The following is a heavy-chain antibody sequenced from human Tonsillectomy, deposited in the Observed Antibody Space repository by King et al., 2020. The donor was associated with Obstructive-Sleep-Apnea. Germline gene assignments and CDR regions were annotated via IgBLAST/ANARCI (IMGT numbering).Heavy chain of an antibody. V-gene: IGHV3-7*01. CDR2: INQDGSER. J-gene: IGHJ4*02. Sequence: VQLVESGGGLVQPGGSLSLSCAASGFTFSSYWMSWVRQAPGKGLEWVANINQDGSERYYVDSVKGRFTISRDNAKNSLYLQMNNLRAEDTALYYCARATSRDLWGQGTLVTVSS. CDR3: ARATSRDL. D-gene: IGHD3/OR15-3a*01. CDR1: GFTFSSYW.